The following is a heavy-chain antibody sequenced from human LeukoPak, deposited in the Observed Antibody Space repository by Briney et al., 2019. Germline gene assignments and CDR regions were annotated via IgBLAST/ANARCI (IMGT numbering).Heavy chain of an antibody. V-gene: IGHV4-61*02. J-gene: IGHJ6*03. D-gene: IGHD6-19*01. Sequence: PSETLSLTCSVSGGSVSGGSYYWNWIRQPAGKGLEWIGRISTSGSTSYNPSLKSRVTISGDTSKNQFSLRLSSVTAADTAVYYCAGSGPKNYYFYYLDVWGKGTTVTISS. CDR1: GGSVSGGSYY. CDR2: ISTSGST. CDR3: AGSGPKNYYFYYLDV.